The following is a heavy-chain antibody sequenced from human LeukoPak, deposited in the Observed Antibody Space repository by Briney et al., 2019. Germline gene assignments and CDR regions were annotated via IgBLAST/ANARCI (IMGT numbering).Heavy chain of an antibody. CDR2: IYSGGST. J-gene: IGHJ4*02. V-gene: IGHV3-66*01. D-gene: IGHD6-19*01. Sequence: GGSLRLSCAASGFTVSSNYMSWVRQAPGKGLEWVSVIYSGGSTYYADSVKGRFTISRDNSKNTLYLQMNSLRAEDTAVYYCAREALIGIAVAGTLGYWGQGTLVTVSS. CDR3: AREALIGIAVAGTLGY. CDR1: GFTVSSNY.